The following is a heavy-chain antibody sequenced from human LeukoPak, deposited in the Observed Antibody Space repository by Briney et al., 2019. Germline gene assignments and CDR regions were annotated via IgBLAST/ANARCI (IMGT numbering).Heavy chain of an antibody. D-gene: IGHD5-12*01. CDR1: GYTFSSSA. CDR3: AREFGGHSGYEIDY. CDR2: ISAYNGNT. V-gene: IGHV1-18*01. Sequence: ASVKVSCKASGYTFSSSAISWVRQAPGQGLEWMGWISAYNGNTYYAQKFQGRVTMTTDTSTSTAYMELRSLRSDDTAVYYCAREFGGHSGYEIDYWGQGTLVTVSS. J-gene: IGHJ4*02.